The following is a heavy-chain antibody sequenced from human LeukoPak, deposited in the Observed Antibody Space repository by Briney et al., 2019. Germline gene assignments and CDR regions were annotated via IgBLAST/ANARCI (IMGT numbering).Heavy chain of an antibody. CDR2: IIPILGIA. CDR3: ARGPRYCSGGSCYAWSPPQL. V-gene: IGHV1-69*04. J-gene: IGHJ4*02. D-gene: IGHD2-15*01. CDR1: GGTFSSYA. Sequence: SVKVSCKASGGTFSSYAISWVRQAPGQGLEWMGRIIPILGIANYAQKFQGRVTITADKSTSTAYMELSSLRSEDTAVYYCARGPRYCSGGSCYAWSPPQLWGQGTLVTVSS.